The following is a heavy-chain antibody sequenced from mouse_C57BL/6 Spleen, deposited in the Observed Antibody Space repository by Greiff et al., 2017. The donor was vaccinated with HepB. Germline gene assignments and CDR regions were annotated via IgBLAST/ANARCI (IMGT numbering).Heavy chain of an antibody. CDR3: ARSDGPTYGD. V-gene: IGHV1-59*01. J-gene: IGHJ4*01. CDR1: VYTFTSYW. Sequence: QVQLQQPGAELVRPGTSVKLSCKASVYTFTSYWMHWVKQRPGQGLEWIGVIDPSDSYTNYNQKFKGKATLTVDTSSSTAYMQLSSLTSEDSAVYYCARSDGPTYGDWGQVATGTVST. CDR2: IDPSDSYT. D-gene: IGHD1-1*02.